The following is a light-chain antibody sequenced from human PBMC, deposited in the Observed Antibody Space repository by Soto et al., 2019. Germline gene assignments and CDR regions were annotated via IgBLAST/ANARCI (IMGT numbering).Light chain of an antibody. J-gene: IGKJ1*01. CDR2: GAS. Sequence: EIVLTQSPGSLSLSPGXRATLSCRASQSVSSNYLAWYQQKSGRAPRLLIYGASSRATGIPDRFSGSGSGTDFTLTISRLEPEDSAVYYCQQYGSAPRTFGQGTKVDIK. CDR3: QQYGSAPRT. CDR1: QSVSSNY. V-gene: IGKV3-20*01.